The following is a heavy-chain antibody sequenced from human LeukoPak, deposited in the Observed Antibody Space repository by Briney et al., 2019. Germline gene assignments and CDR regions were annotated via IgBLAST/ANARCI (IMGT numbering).Heavy chain of an antibody. CDR3: ARDAYLGAFDI. CDR1: GYTFTGYY. Sequence: ASVKVSCKASGYTFTGYYIKWVRQAPGQGLKWMGWINPNSGGTNYAQKFQGRVTMTRDTSINTAHMELSRLRYDDTAVYYCARDAYLGAFDIWGQGTMVTVSS. D-gene: IGHD2/OR15-2a*01. CDR2: INPNSGGT. V-gene: IGHV1-2*02. J-gene: IGHJ3*02.